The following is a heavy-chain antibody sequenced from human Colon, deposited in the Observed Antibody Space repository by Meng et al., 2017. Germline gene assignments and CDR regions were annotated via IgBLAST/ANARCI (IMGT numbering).Heavy chain of an antibody. CDR1: GFTFSGFS. CDR3: ARELMLTFDP. V-gene: IGHV3-21*01. D-gene: IGHD3-16*01. Sequence: EVQLVEAGGGLVKPGESLGLSCAASGFTFSGFSLSWVRQAPGKGLEWVSSITGDSTYIYYADSVKGRFTVSRDNAKNSLYLQMNSLRAEDTAVYYCARELMLTFDPWGQGTLVTVSS. J-gene: IGHJ5*02. CDR2: ITGDSTYI.